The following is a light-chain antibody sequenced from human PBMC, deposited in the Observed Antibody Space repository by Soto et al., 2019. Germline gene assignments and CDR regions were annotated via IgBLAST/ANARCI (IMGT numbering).Light chain of an antibody. CDR3: QQSFSTPLT. Sequence: DIQMTQSPSSLSASVGDRVTITCRASQSVRSYLNWYQQKPGKAPKILISATSSLHSGVPSRFSGSGSGTDFSLTISNVQPEDSATYYCQQSFSTPLTFGGGTKMEIK. V-gene: IGKV1-39*01. CDR1: QSVRSY. J-gene: IGKJ4*01. CDR2: ATS.